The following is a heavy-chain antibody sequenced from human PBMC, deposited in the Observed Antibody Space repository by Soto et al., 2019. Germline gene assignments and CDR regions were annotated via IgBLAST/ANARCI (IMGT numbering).Heavy chain of an antibody. V-gene: IGHV3-30-3*01. D-gene: IGHD6-13*01. Sequence: QVQLVESGGGVVQPGRSLRLSCAASGFTFSSYAMHWVRQAPGKGLEWVAVISYDGSNKYYADSVKGRFTISRDNSKNTLYLQMNSLRAEDTDAYYCARESGAVLKQQQVPIMDVWGQGTTVTVSS. CDR2: ISYDGSNK. CDR3: ARESGAVLKQQQVPIMDV. J-gene: IGHJ6*02. CDR1: GFTFSSYA.